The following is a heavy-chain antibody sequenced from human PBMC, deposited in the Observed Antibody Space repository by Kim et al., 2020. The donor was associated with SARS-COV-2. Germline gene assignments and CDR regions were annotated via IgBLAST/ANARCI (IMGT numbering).Heavy chain of an antibody. D-gene: IGHD3-3*01. CDR3: ARRGRSEWLVHYFDY. V-gene: IGHV4-39*01. Sequence: PSLKSRVTISVDTSKNQFSLKLSSVTAADTAVYYCARRGRSEWLVHYFDYWGQGTLVTVSS. J-gene: IGHJ4*02.